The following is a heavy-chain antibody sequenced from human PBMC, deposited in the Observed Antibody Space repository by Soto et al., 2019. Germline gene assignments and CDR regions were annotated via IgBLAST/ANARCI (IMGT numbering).Heavy chain of an antibody. Sequence: SETLSLTCTVSGGSISSYYWSWIRQPPGKGLEWIGYIYYSGSTNYNPSLKSRVTISVDTSKNQFSLKLSSVTAADTAVYYCARRTEYSGGFDPWGQGTLVTVSS. CDR3: ARRTEYSGGFDP. CDR1: GGSISSYY. J-gene: IGHJ5*02. CDR2: IYYSGST. D-gene: IGHD6-6*01. V-gene: IGHV4-59*08.